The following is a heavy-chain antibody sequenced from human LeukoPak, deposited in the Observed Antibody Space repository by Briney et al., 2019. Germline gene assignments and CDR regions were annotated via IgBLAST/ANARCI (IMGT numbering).Heavy chain of an antibody. CDR3: AKGPTYDSSSNYFDY. J-gene: IGHJ4*02. Sequence: GGSLRLSCAASGFTFDDYTMHWVRQAPGKGLEWVSLISWDGGSTYYADSVKGRFTISRDNSKNSLYLQMNSLRTEDTALYYCAKGPTYDSSSNYFDYWGRGTLVTVSS. D-gene: IGHD3-22*01. CDR1: GFTFDDYT. V-gene: IGHV3-43*01. CDR2: ISWDGGST.